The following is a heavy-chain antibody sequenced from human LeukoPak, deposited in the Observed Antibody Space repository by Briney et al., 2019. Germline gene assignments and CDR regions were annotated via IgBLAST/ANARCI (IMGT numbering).Heavy chain of an antibody. Sequence: SETLSLTCTVSGGSISSYYWSWIRQPPGKGLERIGYIYYSGSTNYNPSLKSRVTISVDTSKNQFSLKLSSVTAADTAVYYCARCKLGSSWFLDYWGQGTLVTVSS. CDR3: ARCKLGSSWFLDY. CDR1: GGSISSYY. CDR2: IYYSGST. D-gene: IGHD6-13*01. V-gene: IGHV4-59*01. J-gene: IGHJ4*02.